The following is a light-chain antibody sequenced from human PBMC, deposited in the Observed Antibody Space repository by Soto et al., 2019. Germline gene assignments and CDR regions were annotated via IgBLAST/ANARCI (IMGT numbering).Light chain of an antibody. CDR2: EVS. V-gene: IGLV2-8*01. CDR1: SSDVGSYNY. Sequence: QSVLTQPPSASGSPGQSVTISCTGTSSDVGSYNYVSWYQQHPGKAPKLMIYEVSKRPSGVPDRFSGSKSGNTASLTVSGLQAEDEADYYCSSYSSNGSLIFGPGTKVTVL. J-gene: IGLJ1*01. CDR3: SSYSSNGSLI.